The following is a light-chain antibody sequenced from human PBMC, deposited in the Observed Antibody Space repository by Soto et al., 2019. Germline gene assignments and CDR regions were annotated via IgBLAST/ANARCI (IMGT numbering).Light chain of an antibody. V-gene: IGKV1-9*01. CDR1: QSISSY. CDR2: AAS. Sequence: DIQITQSPSSLSASLVDIVTITCRASQSISSYLNWYQQKPGKAPKLLIYAASTLQSGVPSRFSGSGSGTEFTLTISSLQPEDFATYYCQQLNSYPRTFGQGTKVDIK. J-gene: IGKJ1*01. CDR3: QQLNSYPRT.